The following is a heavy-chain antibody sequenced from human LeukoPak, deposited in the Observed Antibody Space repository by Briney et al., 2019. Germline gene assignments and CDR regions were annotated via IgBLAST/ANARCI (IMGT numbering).Heavy chain of an antibody. Sequence: PGGSLRLSCAAYGFTFSSYGMHWVRQAPGKGLEWVAFIRYDGSNKYYADSVKGRFTISRDNSKNTLYLQMNSLRAEDTAVYYCAKDFARSTQFDPWGQGTLVTVSS. CDR3: AKDFARSTQFDP. D-gene: IGHD2-2*01. CDR2: IRYDGSNK. V-gene: IGHV3-30*02. J-gene: IGHJ5*02. CDR1: GFTFSSYG.